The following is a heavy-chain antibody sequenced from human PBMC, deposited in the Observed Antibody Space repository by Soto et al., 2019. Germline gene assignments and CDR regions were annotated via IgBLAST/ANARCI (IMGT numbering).Heavy chain of an antibody. Sequence: SETLSLTCSVSGGSVSSGSYYRNWIRQPPGRGLEWIGYTYYGGSANYNPSLKSRVTISVDTSKNQFSLKLSSVTAADTAVYYCARKGPRLEEVFDYWGQGTLVTVSS. D-gene: IGHD3-16*01. CDR3: ARKGPRLEEVFDY. CDR1: GGSVSSGSYY. CDR2: TYYGGSA. V-gene: IGHV4-61*01. J-gene: IGHJ4*02.